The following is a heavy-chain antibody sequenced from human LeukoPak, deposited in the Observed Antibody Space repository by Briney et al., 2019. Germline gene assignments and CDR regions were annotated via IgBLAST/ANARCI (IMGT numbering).Heavy chain of an antibody. V-gene: IGHV3-23*01. CDR3: ARDRGYDFWSGYGFDP. Sequence: PGGSLRLSCAASGFTFSSYAMSWVRQAPGKGLEWVSGISGSGGRTYYADSVKGRFTISRDNSKNTLYLQMNSLRSDDTAVYYCARDRGYDFWSGYGFDPWGQGTLVTVSS. CDR1: GFTFSSYA. D-gene: IGHD3-3*01. CDR2: ISGSGGRT. J-gene: IGHJ5*02.